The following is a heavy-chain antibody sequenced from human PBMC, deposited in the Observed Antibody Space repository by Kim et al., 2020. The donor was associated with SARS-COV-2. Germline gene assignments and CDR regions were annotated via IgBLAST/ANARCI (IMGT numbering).Heavy chain of an antibody. CDR1: GVTSSKCG. CDR2: ISDSGGNT. D-gene: IGHD3-10*01. V-gene: IGHV3-23*01. CDR3: AKDPQLWFGNLLNFFDS. Sequence: GGSLRLSCAASGVTSSKCGMSWVRQAPGKGLEWVSAISDSGGNTHYADSVRGRFTISRDNSKNTLHLQMNALRVEDTAVYYCAKDPQLWFGNLLNFFDSWGQGTLVTVSS. J-gene: IGHJ4*02.